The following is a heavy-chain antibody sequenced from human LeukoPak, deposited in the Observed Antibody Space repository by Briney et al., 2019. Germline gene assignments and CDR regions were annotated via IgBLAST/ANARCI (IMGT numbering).Heavy chain of an antibody. CDR3: ARDRRELYSLDY. CDR1: GGTFSTYA. V-gene: IGHV1-69*05. CDR2: IIPVLGTT. Sequence: KVSCKASGGTFSTYAFSWVRQAPGQGLEWMGGIIPVLGTTHYAQKFQGRVTITTDESTNTAYMELSSLRSEDTAVYYCARDRRELYSLDYWGQGTLVTVSS. J-gene: IGHJ4*02. D-gene: IGHD1-26*01.